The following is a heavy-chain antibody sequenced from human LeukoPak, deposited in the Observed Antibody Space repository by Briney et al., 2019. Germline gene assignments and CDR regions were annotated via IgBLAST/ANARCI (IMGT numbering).Heavy chain of an antibody. Sequence: PGGSLRLSCAASGFTFSNYAMMWVRQAPGKRLEWNSSITGSGDGTYYADSVRGRFTISRDNSENTLYLQVNSLRVEDTAVYFCVKGFVHPTYYFDYWGQGTLATVSS. V-gene: IGHV3-23*01. CDR1: GFTFSNYA. CDR3: VKGFVHPTYYFDY. CDR2: ITGSGDGT. J-gene: IGHJ4*02. D-gene: IGHD3-10*01.